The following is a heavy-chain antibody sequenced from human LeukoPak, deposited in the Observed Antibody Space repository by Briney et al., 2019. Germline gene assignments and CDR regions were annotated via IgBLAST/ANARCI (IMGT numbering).Heavy chain of an antibody. V-gene: IGHV4-38-2*02. Sequence: SETLSLTCTVSGYSISSGYYWGWIRQPPGKGLEWIGSIYHGGSTYYNPSLKSRVTISVDTSKNQFSLKLSSVTAADTAVYYCAREPRYSGSHFDYWGQGTLVTVSS. J-gene: IGHJ4*02. D-gene: IGHD1-26*01. CDR2: IYHGGST. CDR3: AREPRYSGSHFDY. CDR1: GYSISSGYY.